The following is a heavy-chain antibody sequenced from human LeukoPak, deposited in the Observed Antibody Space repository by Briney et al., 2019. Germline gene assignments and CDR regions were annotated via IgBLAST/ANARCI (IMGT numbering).Heavy chain of an antibody. D-gene: IGHD2-21*02. V-gene: IGHV2-70*04. CDR3: ARTPYCGGDCYVDY. J-gene: IGHJ4*02. CDR2: IDWDDDK. CDR1: GFSLSTSGMR. Sequence: SGPALVKPAQTLTLTCTFSGFSLSTSGMRVSWIRQPPGKALEWLARIDWDDDKFYSTSLKTRLTISKDTSKNQVVLTMTNMDPVDTATYYCARTPYCGGDCYVDYWGQGTLVTVSS.